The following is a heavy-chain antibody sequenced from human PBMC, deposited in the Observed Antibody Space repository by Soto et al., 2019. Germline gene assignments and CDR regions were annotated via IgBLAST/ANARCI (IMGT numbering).Heavy chain of an antibody. CDR2: IIPIFGTA. D-gene: IGHD3-22*01. V-gene: IGHV1-69*06. CDR3: ARTQYSSYDSSGYYFDY. CDR1: GGTFSSYA. J-gene: IGHJ4*02. Sequence: SVKVSFKASGGTFSSYAISWLRQAPGQGLEWMGGIIPIFGTANYAQKFQGRVTITADKSTSTAYMELSSLRSEDTAVYYCARTQYSSYDSSGYYFDYWGQGTLVTVSS.